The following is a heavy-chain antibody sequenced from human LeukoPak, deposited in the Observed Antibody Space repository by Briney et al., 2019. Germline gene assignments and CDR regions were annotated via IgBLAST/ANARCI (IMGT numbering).Heavy chain of an antibody. CDR1: GFTFSSYS. D-gene: IGHD2-15*01. V-gene: IGHV3-48*01. J-gene: IGHJ6*03. CDR3: ARVLRYCSGGNCYSGGLGYMDV. Sequence: GGSLRLSCAASGFTFSSYSMMWVRQAPGKGLEWVPYISSSSTTIHYADSVKGRFTISRDNAKNSVYLQMNSLRAEDTAVYYCARVLRYCSGGNCYSGGLGYMDVWGKGTTVTISS. CDR2: ISSSSTTI.